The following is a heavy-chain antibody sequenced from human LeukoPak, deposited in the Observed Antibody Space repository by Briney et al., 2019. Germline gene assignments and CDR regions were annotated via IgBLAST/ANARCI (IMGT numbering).Heavy chain of an antibody. CDR3: ARDYDFWSGVPHFDY. CDR2: INHSGST. V-gene: IGHV4-34*01. CDR1: GGSFSGYY. J-gene: IGHJ4*02. Sequence: PSETLSLTCAVYGGSFSGYYWSWIRQPPGKGLEWIGEINHSGSTYYNPSLKSRVTISVDTSKNQFSLKLSSVTAADTAVYYCARDYDFWSGVPHFDYWGQGALVTVSS. D-gene: IGHD3-3*01.